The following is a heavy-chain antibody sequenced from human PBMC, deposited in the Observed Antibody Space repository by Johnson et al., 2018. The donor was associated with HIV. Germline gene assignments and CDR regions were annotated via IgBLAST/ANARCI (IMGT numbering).Heavy chain of an antibody. CDR3: AKDVGNYWPNAFDI. J-gene: IGHJ3*02. V-gene: IGHV3-30*02. CDR1: GFVFSDYV. CDR2: IRYDGSSK. Sequence: QVQLVESGGGVVQPGGSLTLSCVTSGFVFSDYVMHWVRQAPGKGLDWVTFIRYDGSSKHYADSVNGRFTIFRDNSKNTLYLQMNGLRAEDTAIYYCAKDVGNYWPNAFDIWGQGTTVTVSS. D-gene: IGHD3-22*01.